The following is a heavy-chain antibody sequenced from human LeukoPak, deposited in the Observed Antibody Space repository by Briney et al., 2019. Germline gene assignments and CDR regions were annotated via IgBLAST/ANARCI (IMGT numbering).Heavy chain of an antibody. CDR3: ARDVYFDY. D-gene: IGHD3-10*02. CDR2: INHSGST. Sequence: PSETLSLTCTVSGGSISSYYWSWIRQPPGKGLEWIGEINHSGSTNYNPSLKSRVTISVDTSKNQFSLKLSSVTAADTAVYYCARDVYFDYWGQGTLVTVSS. J-gene: IGHJ4*02. CDR1: GGSISSYY. V-gene: IGHV4-34*01.